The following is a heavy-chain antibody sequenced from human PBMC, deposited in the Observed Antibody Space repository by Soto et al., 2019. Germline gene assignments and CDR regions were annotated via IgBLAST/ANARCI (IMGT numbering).Heavy chain of an antibody. J-gene: IGHJ4*02. D-gene: IGHD5-12*01. V-gene: IGHV1-8*01. CDR3: ARGDGYIFDY. Sequence: QVQLVQSGAEVKKPGASVKVSCKASGYTFISYDINWVRQATGQGLEWMGWMNPNTGDTGYAQKFQGRVTMTRNTSINTAHLELRSLRSDDTAVYFCARGDGYIFDYWGQGTLVTVSS. CDR2: MNPNTGDT. CDR1: GYTFISYD.